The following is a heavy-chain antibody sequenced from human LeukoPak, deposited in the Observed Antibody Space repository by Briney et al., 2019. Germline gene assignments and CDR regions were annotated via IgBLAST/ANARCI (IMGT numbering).Heavy chain of an antibody. J-gene: IGHJ6*03. V-gene: IGHV3-48*03. D-gene: IGHD6-13*01. CDR1: GFTFSDYE. Sequence: GGSLRLSCAASGFTFSDYEMNWVRQAPGKGLEWVSYISSSASIIYYSDSVKGRFTISRDNAKNSLYLQMNSLRAEDTAVYYCARAFDSSSWYRGYYYMDVWGKGTTVTVSS. CDR2: ISSSASII. CDR3: ARAFDSSSWYRGYYYMDV.